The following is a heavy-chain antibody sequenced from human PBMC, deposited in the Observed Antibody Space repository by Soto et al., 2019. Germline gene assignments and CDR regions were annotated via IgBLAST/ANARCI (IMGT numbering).Heavy chain of an antibody. J-gene: IGHJ6*02. CDR2: ISSSSSTI. Sequence: GESLKISCAASGFTFSSYSMNWVRQAPGKGLEWVSYISSSSSTIYYADSVKGRFTISRDNAKNSLYLQMNSLRDEDTAVYYCAREPPYYYYGMDVWGQGTTVTVSS. CDR3: AREPPYYYYGMDV. V-gene: IGHV3-48*02. CDR1: GFTFSSYS.